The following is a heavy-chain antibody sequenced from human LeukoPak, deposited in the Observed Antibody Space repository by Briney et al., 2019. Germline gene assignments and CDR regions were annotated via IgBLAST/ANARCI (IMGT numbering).Heavy chain of an antibody. CDR2: ISSSSSYI. CDR1: GFIVRNTY. D-gene: IGHD3-10*01. CDR3: ARTRTYYGSGSFDAFDI. J-gene: IGHJ3*02. Sequence: GGSLRLSCAASGFIVRNTYMSWVRQAPGKGLEWVSSISSSSSYIYYADSVKGRFTISRENAKNSLYLQMNSLRAGDTAVYYCARTRTYYGSGSFDAFDIWGQGTMVTVSS. V-gene: IGHV3-21*01.